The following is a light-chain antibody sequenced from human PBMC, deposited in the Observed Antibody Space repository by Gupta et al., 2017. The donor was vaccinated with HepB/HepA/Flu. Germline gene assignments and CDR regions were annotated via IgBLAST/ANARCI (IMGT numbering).Light chain of an antibody. J-gene: IGLJ2*01. CDR3: SSYTASSTVV. CDR1: GSHVLYYNH. V-gene: IGLV2-14*01. CDR2: DAT. Sequence: SALTQPASVSGSPGQSITISCTGTGSHVLYYNHVSWYQQHPGKVPKLLLYDATNRPSGVSDRVSGSHSDDTASLTISGLQVEDEADDYCSSYTASSTVVFGGGTNLSVL.